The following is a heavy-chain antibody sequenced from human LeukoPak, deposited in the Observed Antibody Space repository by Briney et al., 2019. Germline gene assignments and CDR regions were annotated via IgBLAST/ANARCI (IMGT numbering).Heavy chain of an antibody. CDR3: AREKVGGSIVGALDAFDI. CDR2: INLNSGGT. D-gene: IGHD1-26*01. Sequence: ASVKVSCKASGYTFTGYYMHWVRQAPGQGLEWMGWINLNSGGTNDAQKFQDRVTMTRDTSISTAYMELSRLRFDDTAVYYCAREKVGGSIVGALDAFDIWGQGTMVTVSS. CDR1: GYTFTGYY. J-gene: IGHJ3*02. V-gene: IGHV1-2*02.